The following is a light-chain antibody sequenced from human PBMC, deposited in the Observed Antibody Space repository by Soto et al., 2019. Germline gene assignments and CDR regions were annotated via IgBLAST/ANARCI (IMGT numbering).Light chain of an antibody. V-gene: IGLV1-44*01. J-gene: IGLJ3*02. CDR2: NND. CDR1: SSNIGSNT. Sequence: QAVVTQPPSASGTPGQRVTISCSGSSSNIGSNTVNWYQQLPGTAPKLLIYNNDRRPSGFPDRFSGSQSGTSASLAISGLQSEDEADYYCAAWDDSLNGWVFGGGTQLTVL. CDR3: AAWDDSLNGWV.